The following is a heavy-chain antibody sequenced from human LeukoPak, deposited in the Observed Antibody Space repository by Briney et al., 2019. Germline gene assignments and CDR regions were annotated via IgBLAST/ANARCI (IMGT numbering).Heavy chain of an antibody. CDR1: GFTVSSNY. CDR2: ISDSGGST. J-gene: IGHJ4*02. D-gene: IGHD2-2*01. V-gene: IGHV3-23*01. CDR3: AKGGCSSTSCYVDSYIDY. Sequence: GGSLRLSCAASGFTVSSNYMSWVRQAPKKGLEWVSVISDSGGSTNYADSVKGRFTISRDNSKNTLHLQMNSLRAEDTAVYFCAKGGCSSTSCYVDSYIDYWGQGTLVTVSS.